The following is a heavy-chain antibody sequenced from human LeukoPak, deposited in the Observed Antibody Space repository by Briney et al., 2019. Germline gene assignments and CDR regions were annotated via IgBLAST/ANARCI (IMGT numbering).Heavy chain of an antibody. J-gene: IGHJ5*02. Sequence: GGSLRLSCAASGFTFSRYGMHWVRQAPGKGLEWVAVISHDGSNKYYADYVKGRFTISKDNSKNTLYLQMNSLRAEDTALYYCAKDGSYYDILTGPLLFDPWGQGTLVTVSS. CDR3: AKDGSYYDILTGPLLFDP. V-gene: IGHV3-30*18. CDR1: GFTFSRYG. CDR2: ISHDGSNK. D-gene: IGHD3-9*01.